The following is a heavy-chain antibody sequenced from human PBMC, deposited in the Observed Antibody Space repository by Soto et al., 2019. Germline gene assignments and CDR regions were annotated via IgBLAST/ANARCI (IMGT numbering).Heavy chain of an antibody. CDR2: LYIDGTT. Sequence: EVLLVESGGGLTQPGGSLRLSCAVSGFTVSRNYMSWVRQAPGEGLEWVSVLYIDGTTYYADSLECRFTSSRDNSKNTLYLQMNSLRAEDTAVYYCARETVTTGGGAFDIWGQGTMVTVSS. CDR1: GFTVSRNY. CDR3: ARETVTTGGGAFDI. D-gene: IGHD4-17*01. V-gene: IGHV3-53*01. J-gene: IGHJ3*02.